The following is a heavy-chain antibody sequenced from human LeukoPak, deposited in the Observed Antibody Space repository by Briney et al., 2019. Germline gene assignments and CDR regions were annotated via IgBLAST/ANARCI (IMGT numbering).Heavy chain of an antibody. CDR1: GFTFSSYE. D-gene: IGHD2-15*01. J-gene: IGHJ4*02. CDR3: AAGPHIVVVVAANPSPHFDY. V-gene: IGHV3-48*03. CDR2: ISSSGSTI. Sequence: GGSLRLSCAASGFTFSSYEMNWVRQAPGKGLEGVSYISSSGSTIYYADSVKGRFTISRDNAKNSLYLQMNSLRAEDTAVYYCAAGPHIVVVVAANPSPHFDYWGKGTLVTVSS.